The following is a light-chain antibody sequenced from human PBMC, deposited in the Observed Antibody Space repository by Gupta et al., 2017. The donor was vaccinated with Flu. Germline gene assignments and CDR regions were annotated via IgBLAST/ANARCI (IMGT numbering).Light chain of an antibody. CDR2: GAS. CDR3: QQDNNWWT. J-gene: IGKJ1*01. CDR1: QSIGST. Sequence: SPASLSVSPGERATLTFRASQSIGSTLDWYQQKPSQAPRLLIYGASTRATGIPARFTGSGSGTEFTLTSSSLQSEDFAVYYGQQDNNWWTFGQGTKVEI. V-gene: IGKV3-15*01.